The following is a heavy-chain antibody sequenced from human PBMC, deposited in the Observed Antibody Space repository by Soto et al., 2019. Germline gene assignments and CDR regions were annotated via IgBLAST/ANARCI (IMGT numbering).Heavy chain of an antibody. V-gene: IGHV4-4*07. CDR1: GASISGFY. Sequence: PSETLSLTCTVSGASISGFYWSWIRKSAGKGLEWIGRIYATGTTDYNPSLKSRVVMSVDTSKKQFSLKLRSVTAADTAVYYCVRDGTKTLRDWFDPWGQGSSVTVS. D-gene: IGHD1-1*01. CDR2: IYATGTT. CDR3: VRDGTKTLRDWFDP. J-gene: IGHJ5*02.